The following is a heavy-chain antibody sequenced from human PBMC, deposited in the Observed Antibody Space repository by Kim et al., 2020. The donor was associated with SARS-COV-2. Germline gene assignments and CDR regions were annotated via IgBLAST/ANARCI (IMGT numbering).Heavy chain of an antibody. Sequence: VGGRFTASRDNSKNALYLQMKSLRAEDTAVYYCAKGFWATPGPVDPFDSWGQGTLVTVSP. CDR3: AKGFWATPGPVDPFDS. D-gene: IGHD2-15*01. J-gene: IGHJ4*02. V-gene: IGHV3-23*01.